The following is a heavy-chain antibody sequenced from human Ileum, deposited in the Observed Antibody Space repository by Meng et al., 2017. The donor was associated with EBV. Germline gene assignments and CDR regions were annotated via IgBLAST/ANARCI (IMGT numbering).Heavy chain of an antibody. D-gene: IGHD3-16*01. V-gene: IGHV4-4*02. Sequence: QPPEAAPGRVKPSGTLSLTCAVFGGSIGSSTWWSWVREPPGKGLEWIGEIYHSGSTNYNPSLKSRVTISVDKSKNQFSLKLSSVTAADTAVYYCARVGLRLGIDYWGQGTLVTVSS. CDR1: GGSIGSSTW. CDR2: IYHSGST. J-gene: IGHJ4*02. CDR3: ARVGLRLGIDY.